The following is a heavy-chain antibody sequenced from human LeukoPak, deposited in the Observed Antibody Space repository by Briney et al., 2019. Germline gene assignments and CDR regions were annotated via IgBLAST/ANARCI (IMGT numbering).Heavy chain of an antibody. V-gene: IGHV4-59*08. CDR1: GGSVGSYY. Sequence: SETLSLSCTVSGGSVGSYYWSWIRQSPGKGLEWIGYIYYGGSANYNPSLKSRATISIDRSKNQFSLKLSYLTAAVTAVYYCARHGSSYSFDYWGQGTLVTVPS. CDR3: ARHGSSYSFDY. J-gene: IGHJ4*02. D-gene: IGHD6-13*01. CDR2: IYYGGSA.